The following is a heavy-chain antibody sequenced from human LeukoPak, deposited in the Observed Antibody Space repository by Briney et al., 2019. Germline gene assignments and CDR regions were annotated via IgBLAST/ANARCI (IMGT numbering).Heavy chain of an antibody. D-gene: IGHD1-1*01. CDR2: NYHTGST. V-gene: IGHV4-38-2*02. CDR1: GYSISSGYY. CDR3: TREDPSWNYADS. Sequence: PSETLSLTCTVSGYSISSGYYWGWIRPPPGKGLEWIGNNYHTGSTYYNPSLKSRVTISVDTSKNQFSLKLSSLTAADTAVYFCTREDPSWNYADSWGQGTLVTVSS. J-gene: IGHJ4*02.